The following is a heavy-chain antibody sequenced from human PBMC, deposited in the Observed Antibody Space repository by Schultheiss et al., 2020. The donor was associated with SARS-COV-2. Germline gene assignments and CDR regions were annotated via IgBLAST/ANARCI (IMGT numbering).Heavy chain of an antibody. CDR2: IYHSGST. V-gene: IGHV4-39*07. D-gene: IGHD5-18*01. CDR1: GGSISSSSYY. CDR3: ARDLGGIQLWEEREEFDY. J-gene: IGHJ4*02. Sequence: SETLSLTCTVSGGSISSSSYYWGWIRQPPGKGLEWIGSIYHSGSTYYNPSLKSRVTMSVDTSKNQFSLKLSSVTAADTAVYYCARDLGGIQLWEEREEFDYWGQGTLVTVSS.